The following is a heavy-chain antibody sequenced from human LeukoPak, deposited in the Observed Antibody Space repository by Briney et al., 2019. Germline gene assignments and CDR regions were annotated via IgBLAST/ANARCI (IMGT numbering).Heavy chain of an antibody. CDR1: GFTFSSYA. Sequence: SGGSLRLSCAASGFTFSSYAMHWVRKAPGKGLEWVAVISYDGSNKYYADSVKGRFTISRDNSKNTLYLQMNSLRAEDTAVYYCARDGVVPAAISDAFDIWGQGTMVTVSS. CDR3: ARDGVVPAAISDAFDI. J-gene: IGHJ3*02. CDR2: ISYDGSNK. V-gene: IGHV3-30-3*01. D-gene: IGHD2-2*02.